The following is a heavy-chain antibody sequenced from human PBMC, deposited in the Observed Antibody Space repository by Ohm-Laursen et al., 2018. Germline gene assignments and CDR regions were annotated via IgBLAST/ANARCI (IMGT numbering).Heavy chain of an antibody. CDR3: ARRIPLYGMDV. CDR1: GFNFNTYV. V-gene: IGHV3-48*03. D-gene: IGHD2-2*02. CDR2: IHYSRTSLI. J-gene: IGHJ6*02. Sequence: SLRLSCAASGFNFNTYVMNWVRQASGKGLEWVATIHYSRTSLIYSAASVIGRLTISRNNAKKSMFLQMNSQRADDTAIYYCARRIPLYGMDVWGQGTTVTVSS.